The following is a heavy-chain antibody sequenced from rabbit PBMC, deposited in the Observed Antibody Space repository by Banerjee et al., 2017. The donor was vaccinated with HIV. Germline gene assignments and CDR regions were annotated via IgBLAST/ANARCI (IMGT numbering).Heavy chain of an antibody. CDR2: INAGSSGST. V-gene: IGHV1S40*01. D-gene: IGHD4-1*01. CDR3: ARDLAGVVGWNFGL. J-gene: IGHJ4*01. Sequence: QSLEESGGDLVKPGASLTLTCTASGFSLSSYYYMCWVRQAPGKGLEWIACINAGSSGSTWYASWAKGRFTISNASSTTVTLQMTSLTAADTATYFCARDLAGVVGWNFGLWGPGTLVTVS. CDR1: GFSLSSYYY.